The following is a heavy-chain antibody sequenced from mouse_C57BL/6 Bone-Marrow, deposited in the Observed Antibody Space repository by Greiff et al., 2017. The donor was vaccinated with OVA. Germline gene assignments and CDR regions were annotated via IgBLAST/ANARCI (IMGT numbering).Heavy chain of an antibody. CDR1: GYTFTSYW. J-gene: IGHJ1*03. CDR2: IHPNSGST. Sequence: QVQLQQPGAELVKPGASVKLSCKASGYTFTSYWMHWVKQRPGQGLEWIGMIHPNSGSTNYNEKFKSKATLTVDKSSSTAYMQLSSLTSEDSAVYYCARGDYYGPYWYGDVWGTGTTVTVSS. V-gene: IGHV1-64*01. D-gene: IGHD1-1*01. CDR3: ARGDYYGPYWYGDV.